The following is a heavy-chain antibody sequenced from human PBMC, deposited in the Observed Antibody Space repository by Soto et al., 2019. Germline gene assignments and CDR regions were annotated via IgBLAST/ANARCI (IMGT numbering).Heavy chain of an antibody. CDR3: ARGITGTTLGAHWFDP. CDR2: MNPNSGNT. CDR1: GYTFTSYD. J-gene: IGHJ5*02. V-gene: IGHV1-8*01. Sequence: GASVKVSCKASGYTFTSYDINWVRQATGQGLEWMGWMNPNSGNTGYAQKFQGRVTMTRNTSISTAYMELSSLRSEDTAVYYCARGITGTTLGAHWFDPWGQGTLVTVSS. D-gene: IGHD1-7*01.